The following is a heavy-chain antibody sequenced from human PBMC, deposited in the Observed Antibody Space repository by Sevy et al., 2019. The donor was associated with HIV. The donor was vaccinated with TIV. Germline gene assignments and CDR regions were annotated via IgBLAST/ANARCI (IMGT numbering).Heavy chain of an antibody. D-gene: IGHD3-16*01. Sequence: GGSLRLSCTASGFTFSSYWMSWVRQAPGRGLEWVANIKPDGREGYYADSVKGSFTISRDNAKNSIYLQPNSLRAGDTAIYYCARGDYYDRRGFYFDAFDVWGQGTMVTVSS. CDR1: GFTFSSYW. CDR3: ARGDYYDRRGFYFDAFDV. J-gene: IGHJ3*01. CDR2: IKPDGREG. V-gene: IGHV3-7*04.